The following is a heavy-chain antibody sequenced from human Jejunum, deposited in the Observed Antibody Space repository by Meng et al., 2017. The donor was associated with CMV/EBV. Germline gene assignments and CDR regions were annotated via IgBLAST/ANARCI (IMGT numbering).Heavy chain of an antibody. V-gene: IGHV6-1*01. CDR2: AYYRSKWYH. J-gene: IGHJ4*02. CDR3: ARGLRETDWSHAPNYLDS. Sequence: TNKAAWNWIRQSPSRGLEWLGRAYYRSKWYHDYAMSVGGRMSISQDTSKNQFSLQLNSVTSEDTAVYYCARGLRETDWSHAPNYLDSWGQGTLVTVSS. D-gene: IGHD3/OR15-3a*01. CDR1: TNKAA.